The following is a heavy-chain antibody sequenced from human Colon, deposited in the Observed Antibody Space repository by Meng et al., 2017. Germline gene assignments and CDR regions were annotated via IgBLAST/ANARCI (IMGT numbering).Heavy chain of an antibody. D-gene: IGHD2-8*02. Sequence: QVEVVGSGGGLVKPGGFLRLSCAASGFTFRDYYPSWIRQAPGKGLEWVSYIDSDSNTYYADSVKGRFTISRDNAKKSLYLQMSSLRGEDTAVYYCASGKSGFDYWGQGALVTVSS. CDR2: IDSDSNT. CDR1: GFTFRDYY. CDR3: ASGKSGFDY. J-gene: IGHJ4*02. V-gene: IGHV3-11*01.